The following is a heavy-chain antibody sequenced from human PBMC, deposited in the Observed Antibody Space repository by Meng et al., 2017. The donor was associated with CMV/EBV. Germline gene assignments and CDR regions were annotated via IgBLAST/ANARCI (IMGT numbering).Heavy chain of an antibody. CDR2: IYWNGDK. Sequence: SGPTLVKPTQTLTLTCTFSGCSLITSGVGVGWIRQPPGKALEWLAVIYWNGDKRYRPALESRLSITRDTSKNQVVLTMTNMDPVDTATYYCAHRSNFYGSGSRSFDYWGQGTLVTVSS. CDR1: GCSLITSGVG. D-gene: IGHD3-10*01. J-gene: IGHJ4*02. CDR3: AHRSNFYGSGSRSFDY. V-gene: IGHV2-5*01.